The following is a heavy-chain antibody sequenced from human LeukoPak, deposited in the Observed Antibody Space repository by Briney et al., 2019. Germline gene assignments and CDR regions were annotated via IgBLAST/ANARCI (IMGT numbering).Heavy chain of an antibody. J-gene: IGHJ6*02. V-gene: IGHV3-7*01. CDR3: ARYCGGDCYGMDV. Sequence: GGSLRLSCTASEFTFSSYWMSWVRQAPGKGLEWVANIKQDGNEKDYVDSVKGRFTISRDNAKNSLYLQMNNLRAEDTAVYYCARYCGGDCYGMDVWGQGTTVTVSS. D-gene: IGHD2-21*01. CDR1: EFTFSSYW. CDR2: IKQDGNEK.